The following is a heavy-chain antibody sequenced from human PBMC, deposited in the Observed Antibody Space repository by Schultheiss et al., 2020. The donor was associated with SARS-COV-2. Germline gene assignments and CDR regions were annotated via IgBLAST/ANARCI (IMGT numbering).Heavy chain of an antibody. V-gene: IGHV3-74*01. CDR2: INTDGTST. J-gene: IGHJ4*02. CDR1: GFTFSNYW. CDR3: VTSGI. Sequence: GGSLRLSCAASGFTFSNYWMTWVRQVPGKGLVYVSRINTDGTSTSYADSVKGRFTISRDNGRNTLYLQMTSLRAEDTAVYYCVTSGIWGQGALVTVSS.